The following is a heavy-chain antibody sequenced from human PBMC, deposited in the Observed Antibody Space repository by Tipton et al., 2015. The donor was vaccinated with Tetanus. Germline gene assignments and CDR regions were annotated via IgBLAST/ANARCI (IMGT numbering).Heavy chain of an antibody. CDR2: ISYDGRNK. J-gene: IGHJ5*02. CDR3: ARDVGEFSSGYLSSWFDP. Sequence: SLRLSCATSGLSFSGYGLHWLRQAPGKGLEWVAVISYDGRNKYYAHSVKGRFTISRDNSKNTLYLQMNSLRAEDTAVYYCARDVGEFSSGYLSSWFDPWGQGTLVTVSS. CDR1: GLSFSGYG. D-gene: IGHD3-3*01. V-gene: IGHV3-30*03.